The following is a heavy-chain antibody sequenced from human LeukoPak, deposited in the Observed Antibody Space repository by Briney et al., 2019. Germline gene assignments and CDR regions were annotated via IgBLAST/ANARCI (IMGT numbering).Heavy chain of an antibody. CDR1: GGSFSGYY. D-gene: IGHD2-2*01. J-gene: IGHJ6*02. CDR2: INHSGST. V-gene: IGHV4-34*01. CDR3: ARRPDCSSTSCYSSLYYYYGMDV. Sequence: PSETLSLTCAVYGGSFSGYYWSWIRQPPGKGLEWIGEINHSGSTNYNPSLKSRVTISVDTSKNQFSLKLSSVTAADTAVYYCARRPDCSSTSCYSSLYYYYGMDVWGQGTTVTVSS.